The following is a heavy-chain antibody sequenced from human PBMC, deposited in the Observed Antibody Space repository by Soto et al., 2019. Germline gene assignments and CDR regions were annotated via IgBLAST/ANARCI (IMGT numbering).Heavy chain of an antibody. Sequence: ASVKVSCKASGGTFSSYAISWVRQAPGQGLEWMGGIIPIFGTANYAQKFQGRVTITADESTSTAYMELSSLRSEDTAVYYCASLLKRDYSKTGGFDYWGQGTLVTVSS. CDR1: GGTFSSYA. J-gene: IGHJ4*02. CDR2: IIPIFGTA. CDR3: ASLLKRDYSKTGGFDY. V-gene: IGHV1-69*13. D-gene: IGHD4-4*01.